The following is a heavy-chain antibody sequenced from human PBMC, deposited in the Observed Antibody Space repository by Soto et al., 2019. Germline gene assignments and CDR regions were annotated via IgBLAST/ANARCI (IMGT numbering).Heavy chain of an antibody. V-gene: IGHV1-2*02. CDR2: INPNSGGT. CDR3: ARGELRYNWNYLLPGNFDY. CDR1: GYTFTSYG. D-gene: IGHD1-7*01. Sequence: QVQLVQSGAEVKKPGASVKVSCKASGYTFTSYGISWVRQAPGQGLEWMGWINPNSGGTNYAQKFQGRVTMTRDTSISTAYMELSRLRSDDTAVYYCARGELRYNWNYLLPGNFDYWGQGTLVTVSS. J-gene: IGHJ4*02.